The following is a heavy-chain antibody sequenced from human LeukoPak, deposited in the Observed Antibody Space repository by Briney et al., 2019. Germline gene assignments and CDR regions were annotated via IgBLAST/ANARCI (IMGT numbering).Heavy chain of an antibody. CDR3: ARDHYYGSGSYYNLFDY. J-gene: IGHJ4*02. D-gene: IGHD3-10*01. Sequence: ASVKVSCKASGYTFTSYGISWVRQAPGQGLEWMGWISAYNGNTNYAQKLQGRVTMTTDTSTSRAYMELRSLRSDDTAVYYCARDHYYGSGSYYNLFDYWGQGTLVTVSS. V-gene: IGHV1-18*01. CDR1: GYTFTSYG. CDR2: ISAYNGNT.